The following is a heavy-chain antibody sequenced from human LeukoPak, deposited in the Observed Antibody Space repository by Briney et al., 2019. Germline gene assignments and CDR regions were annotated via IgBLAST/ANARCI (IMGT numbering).Heavy chain of an antibody. CDR1: GFSFSNYD. Sequence: GGSLRLSCAASGFSFSNYDIHWVRQTTGKGLEWVSAIGTAGDTYYPGSVKGRFTISRENAKNTLYLQMNSLRAEDTAVYYCARAGDSSGPLGYWGQGTLVTVSS. J-gene: IGHJ4*02. CDR2: IGTAGDT. D-gene: IGHD3-22*01. V-gene: IGHV3-13*01. CDR3: ARAGDSSGPLGY.